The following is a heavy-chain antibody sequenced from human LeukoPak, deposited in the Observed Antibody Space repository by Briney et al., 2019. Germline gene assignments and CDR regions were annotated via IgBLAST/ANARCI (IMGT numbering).Heavy chain of an antibody. CDR1: GGSISSGSYY. CDR2: IYTSGST. J-gene: IGHJ6*02. CDR3: ARVAPHETGLYYYYGMDV. D-gene: IGHD3-9*01. V-gene: IGHV4-61*02. Sequence: PSQTLSLTCTVSGGSISSGSYYGSWVRQPAGKGLEWIGRIYTSGSTNYHPSLKSRVTISVDTSKNEFSLKLSAVTAEGTAVYYCARVAPHETGLYYYYGMDVWGQGTTVTVSS.